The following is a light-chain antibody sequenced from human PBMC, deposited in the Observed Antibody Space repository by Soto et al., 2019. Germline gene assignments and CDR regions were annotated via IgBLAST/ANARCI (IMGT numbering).Light chain of an antibody. J-gene: IGKJ1*01. CDR3: QQYGSSGT. CDR2: GAS. CDR1: QSVSNNY. Sequence: EIGLKQSPGTLSLSPGERATLSCRASQSVSNNYLAWYQQKPGQAPRLLIYGASNRATGIPDRFSGSGSGTDFTLTISRLEPEDFAVYYCQQYGSSGTFGQGTNVDI. V-gene: IGKV3-20*01.